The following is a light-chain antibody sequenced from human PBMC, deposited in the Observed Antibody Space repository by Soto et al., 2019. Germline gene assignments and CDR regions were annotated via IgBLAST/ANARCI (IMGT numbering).Light chain of an antibody. J-gene: IGKJ4*01. CDR1: QTIRSNY. Sequence: EIVLTQSPGTLSLSPGQRATLSCRASQTIRSNYVAWYQQKPGQAPRLLIFGSSSTATGIPDRFSASGSGTDFTLTISRLEPEDFAVYYCQQYGYEPLTFGGGTKVEI. CDR2: GSS. V-gene: IGKV3-20*01. CDR3: QQYGYEPLT.